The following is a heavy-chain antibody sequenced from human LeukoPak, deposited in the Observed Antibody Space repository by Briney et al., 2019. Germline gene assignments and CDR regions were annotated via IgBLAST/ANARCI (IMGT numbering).Heavy chain of an antibody. V-gene: IGHV1-2*06. Sequence: ASVKVSCKASGHTFTVYYMHWVRQAPGQGLEWMGRCNPNSDGTNYAQKFQGRVTMTSDPSISTANMEARSLKYHDTAVYYCARDLGSDGYNYYSWGQGTLVTVSS. CDR2: CNPNSDGT. CDR3: ARDLGSDGYNYYS. CDR1: GHTFTVYY. D-gene: IGHD5-24*01. J-gene: IGHJ4*02.